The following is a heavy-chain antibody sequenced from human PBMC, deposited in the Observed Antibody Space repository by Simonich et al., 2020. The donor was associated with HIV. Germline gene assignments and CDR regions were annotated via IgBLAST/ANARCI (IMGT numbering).Heavy chain of an antibody. Sequence: QVHLQQWGAGLLKPSETLPLTCAVYGVSFSGYYWSWIRQPPGKGLEWIGEINHSGIANYTPSLKSRITKSVDSSRKQFSLNLSSVTAADTAIYFCARNGPEYYRGYYYMDVWGKGTTVTVSS. V-gene: IGHV4-34*01. D-gene: IGHD3-10*01. CDR2: INHSGIA. CDR3: ARNGPEYYRGYYYMDV. J-gene: IGHJ6*03. CDR1: GVSFSGYY.